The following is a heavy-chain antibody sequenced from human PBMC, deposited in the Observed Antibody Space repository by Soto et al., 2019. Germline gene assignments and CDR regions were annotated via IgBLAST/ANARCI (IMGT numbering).Heavy chain of an antibody. J-gene: IGHJ6*02. CDR1: GGSISSTNW. CDR2: IYHNGSP. Sequence: QVQLQESGPGLVQPSGTLSLTCAASGGSISSTNWWSWVRQSPGKGLEWIGEIYHNGSPDYMPTLKSRVTKSVDKSKNHVFLKLTSVTAADTAMYFCGRWLGTSYGMDVWGQGTAVNVSS. D-gene: IGHD3-10*01. CDR3: GRWLGTSYGMDV. V-gene: IGHV4-4*02.